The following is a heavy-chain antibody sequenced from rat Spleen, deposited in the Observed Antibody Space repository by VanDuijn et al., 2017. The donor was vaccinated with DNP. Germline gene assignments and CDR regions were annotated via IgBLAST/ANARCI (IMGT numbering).Heavy chain of an antibody. CDR3: ARAKYSSHYWYFDF. J-gene: IGHJ1*01. Sequence: EVQLVESGGDLVQPGRSLKLSCVVSGFTVNNFWMAWIRQVPGKGLEWVAAIISSGGSTYYPNSVKGRFTISSDNAKNTLYLQMNSLRSEDTATYYCARAKYSSHYWYFDFWGPGTMVTVSS. V-gene: IGHV5-31*01. CDR1: GFTVNNFW. D-gene: IGHD1-2*01. CDR2: IISSGGST.